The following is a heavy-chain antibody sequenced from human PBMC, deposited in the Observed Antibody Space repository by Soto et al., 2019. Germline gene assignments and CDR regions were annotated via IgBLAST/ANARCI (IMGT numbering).Heavy chain of an antibody. CDR2: IFSNDEK. CDR3: ARMGVGIFGVVMKGVNWFDP. D-gene: IGHD3-3*01. V-gene: IGHV2-26*01. CDR1: GFSLSNARMG. Sequence: QVTLKESGPVLVKPTETLTLTCTVSGFSLSNARMGVSWIRQPPGKALEWLAHIFSNDEKSYSTSLKSRLTISKDTSNSQVFLSMTNMNPVGTTIFYCARMGVGIFGVVMKGVNWFDPWGQGTLVTVSS. J-gene: IGHJ5*02.